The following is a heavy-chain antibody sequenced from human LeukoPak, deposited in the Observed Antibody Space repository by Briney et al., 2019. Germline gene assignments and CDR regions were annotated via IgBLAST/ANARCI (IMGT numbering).Heavy chain of an antibody. CDR3: TKGYWGLGF. D-gene: IGHD7-27*01. CDR1: GFTSTVYR. CDR2: IKQDVSDK. Sequence: GGSLRLSCAASGFTSTVYRTSCVRHAPGEGLGWVANIKQDVSDKSFEDSVKGRFTISRDNAKNPVYLQMNSLRAEDTAVYYCTKGYWGLGFWGQGALVTVST. V-gene: IGHV3-7*02. J-gene: IGHJ4*02.